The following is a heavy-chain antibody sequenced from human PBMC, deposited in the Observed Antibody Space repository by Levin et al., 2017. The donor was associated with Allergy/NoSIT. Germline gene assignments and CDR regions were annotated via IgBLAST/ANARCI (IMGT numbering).Heavy chain of an antibody. V-gene: IGHV3-33*01. J-gene: IGHJ4*02. CDR1: GFTFSSYG. D-gene: IGHD3-22*01. CDR2: IWYDGSNK. Sequence: GESLKISCAASGFTFSSYGMHWVRQAPGKGLEWVAVIWYDGSNKYYADSVKGRFTISRDNSKNTLYLQMNSLRAEDTAVYYCARDIDYYDSSGGELFDYWGQGTLVTVSS. CDR3: ARDIDYYDSSGGELFDY.